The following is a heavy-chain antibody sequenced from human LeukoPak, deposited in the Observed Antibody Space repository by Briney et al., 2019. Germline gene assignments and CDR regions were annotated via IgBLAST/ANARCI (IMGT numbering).Heavy chain of an antibody. CDR1: GASISSGTDY. Sequence: SETLSLTCTVSGASISSGTDYWGWIRQPPGKGLEWIGSIYYSGSTYYNPSLKSRVTISVDKSKNQFSLKLSSVTAADTAVYYCARGGSGWPFDYWGQGTLVTVSS. J-gene: IGHJ4*02. V-gene: IGHV4-39*07. D-gene: IGHD6-19*01. CDR3: ARGGSGWPFDY. CDR2: IYYSGST.